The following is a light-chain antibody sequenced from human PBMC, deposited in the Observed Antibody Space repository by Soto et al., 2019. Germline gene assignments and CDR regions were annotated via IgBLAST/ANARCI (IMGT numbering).Light chain of an antibody. CDR3: SSYADNNSLL. J-gene: IGLJ3*02. CDR2: EVN. V-gene: IGLV2-8*01. CDR1: SSDVGGYNY. Sequence: QSALTQPASVSGSPGQSITISCTGTSSDVGGYNYVSWYQQHPGKAPKLMIYEVNKRPSGVPYRFSGSRSGNTASLTVSGLQAEDEADYCCSSYADNNSLLFGGGTKVTVL.